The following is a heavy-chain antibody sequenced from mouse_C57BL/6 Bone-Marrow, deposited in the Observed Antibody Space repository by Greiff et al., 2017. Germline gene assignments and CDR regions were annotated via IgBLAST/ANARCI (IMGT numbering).Heavy chain of an antibody. V-gene: IGHV14-4*01. Sequence: VQLKESGAELVRPGASVKLSCTASGFNIKDDYMHWVKQRPEQGLEWIGWLAPENGDTEYASKFQGKATITADTSSNTAYLQLSSLTSEDTAVYYCTPFWYFDVWGTGTTVTVSS. CDR1: GFNIKDDY. J-gene: IGHJ1*03. CDR3: TPFWYFDV. CDR2: LAPENGDT.